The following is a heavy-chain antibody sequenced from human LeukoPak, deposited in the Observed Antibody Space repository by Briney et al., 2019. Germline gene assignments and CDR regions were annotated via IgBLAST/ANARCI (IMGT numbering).Heavy chain of an antibody. J-gene: IGHJ4*02. CDR3: ARATHWSGWVYDY. CDR1: GFTFSNYW. CDR2: IKRDGSEI. D-gene: IGHD3-3*01. V-gene: IGHV3-7*01. Sequence: GGSLRLSCEASGFTFSNYWMTWVRQAPGKGLEWVANIKRDGSEIYYVDSVKGRFTISRDNAKNALYLQMNSLRAEDTAVYYCARATHWSGWVYDYWGQGSLVTASS.